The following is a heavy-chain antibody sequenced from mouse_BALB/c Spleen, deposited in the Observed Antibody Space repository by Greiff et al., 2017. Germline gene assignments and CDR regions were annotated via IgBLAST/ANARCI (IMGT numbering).Heavy chain of an antibody. CDR3: AREGYGNSVPYYFDY. CDR2: IHYSGST. J-gene: IGHJ2*01. D-gene: IGHD2-10*02. V-gene: IGHV3-1*02. Sequence: VQLQQSGPDLVKPSQSLSLTCTVTGYSITSGYSWHWIRQFPGNKLEWMGYIHYSGSTNYNPSLKSRISITRDTSKNQFFLQLNSVTTEDTATYYCAREGYGNSVPYYFDYWGQGTTLTVSS. CDR1: GYSITSGYS.